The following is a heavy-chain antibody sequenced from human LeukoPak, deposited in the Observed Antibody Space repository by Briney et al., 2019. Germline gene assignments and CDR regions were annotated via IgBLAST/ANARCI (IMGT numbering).Heavy chain of an antibody. CDR2: IKQDGSEK. D-gene: IGHD6-19*01. J-gene: IGHJ6*03. CDR1: GFTFSSYA. Sequence: PGGSLRLSCAASGFTFSSYAMHWVRQAPGKGLEWVANIKQDGSEKFYVDSVKGRFTISRDNAKNSLYLQMNSLRAEDTAVYYCARDPVHSSGWFAVSYYYMDVWGKGTTVTVSS. V-gene: IGHV3-7*01. CDR3: ARDPVHSSGWFAVSYYYMDV.